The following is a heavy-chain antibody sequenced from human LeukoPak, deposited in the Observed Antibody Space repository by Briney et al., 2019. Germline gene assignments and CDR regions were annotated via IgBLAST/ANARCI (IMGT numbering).Heavy chain of an antibody. CDR3: ASIGMATIEFDY. Sequence: GGSLRLSCAASGFTFSSYAMHWVRQAPGKGLEWVAVISYGGSNKYYADSVKGRFTISRDNSKNTLYLQMNSLRAEDTAVYYCASIGMATIEFDYWGQGTLVTVAS. CDR2: ISYGGSNK. V-gene: IGHV3-30-3*01. D-gene: IGHD5-24*01. CDR1: GFTFSSYA. J-gene: IGHJ4*02.